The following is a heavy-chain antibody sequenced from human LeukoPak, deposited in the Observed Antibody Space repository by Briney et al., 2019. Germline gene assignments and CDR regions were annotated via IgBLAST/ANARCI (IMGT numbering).Heavy chain of an antibody. V-gene: IGHV4-30-4*08. CDR3: ARHVPISKATRVSFFDY. J-gene: IGHJ4*02. D-gene: IGHD1-26*01. Sequence: SSQTLSLTCTVSGGSISSGDYYWSWIRQPPGKGLEWIGYIYYSGSTYYNPSLKSRVTISVDTSKNQFSLKLSSVTAADTAVYYCARHVPISKATRVSFFDYWGQGTLVTVSS. CDR1: GGSISSGDYY. CDR2: IYYSGST.